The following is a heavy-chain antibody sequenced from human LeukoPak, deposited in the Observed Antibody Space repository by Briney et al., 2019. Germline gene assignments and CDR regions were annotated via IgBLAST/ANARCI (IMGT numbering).Heavy chain of an antibody. D-gene: IGHD4-23*01. CDR3: ATLTGGDDAFDI. CDR2: IFCTGST. Sequence: PSGTLSLTCTVSGGSISSYYWSWIRQPPGKGLEWIGYIFCTGSTNYNPSLKSRVTISVLTSKNRFSLKLSSVTAADTAVYYCATLTGGDDAFDIWGQGTMVTVSS. J-gene: IGHJ3*02. V-gene: IGHV4-59*01. CDR1: GGSISSYY.